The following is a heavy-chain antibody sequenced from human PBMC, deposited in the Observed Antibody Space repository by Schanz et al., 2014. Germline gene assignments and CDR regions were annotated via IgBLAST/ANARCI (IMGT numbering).Heavy chain of an antibody. CDR3: ARDTAQSCIGPSCFEYFQH. CDR1: GFRFDDYA. CDR2: MSWNAGSL. V-gene: IGHV3-9*01. D-gene: IGHD2-2*01. Sequence: VQLVESGGGVVQPGRSLRLSCVASGFRFDDYAMHWVRQAPGKGLEWVSGMSWNAGSLGYGDAVKGRFTISRDNAKNSLYRQMNSLRAEDTALYYCARDTAQSCIGPSCFEYFQHWGQGALVTVSS. J-gene: IGHJ1*01.